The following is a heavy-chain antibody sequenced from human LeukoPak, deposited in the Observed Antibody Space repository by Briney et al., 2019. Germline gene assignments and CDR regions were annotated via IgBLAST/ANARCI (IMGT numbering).Heavy chain of an antibody. V-gene: IGHV1-69*08. CDR1: GGTFRSHI. CDR3: TRVNLRGSQYNWFDP. CDR2: ITPVINSA. J-gene: IGHJ5*02. D-gene: IGHD3-16*01. Sequence: SVKVSRKTSGGTFRSHIFSWVRQAPGQGLEWMGRITPVINSAKYAQKFRDRLTITADTSTGTAYMELSSLTPDDTALYYCTRVNLRGSQYNWFDPWGQGTLVIVSS.